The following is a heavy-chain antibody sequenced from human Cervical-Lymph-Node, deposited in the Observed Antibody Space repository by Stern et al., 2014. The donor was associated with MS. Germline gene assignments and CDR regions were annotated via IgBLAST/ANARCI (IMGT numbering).Heavy chain of an antibody. CDR1: GGTFSSYT. CDR3: ASFVVVTAAFDP. V-gene: IGHV1-69*02. J-gene: IGHJ5*02. D-gene: IGHD2-21*02. CDR2: ILPILGIA. Sequence: QVQLVQSGAEVKKPGSSVKVSCKASGGTFSSYTFSWVRQAPGQGLEWMGRILPILGIANYAQKFPGRVTITADKSTGRADDGLCSLRSEDTAVYYCASFVVVTAAFDPWGQGTLVTVSS.